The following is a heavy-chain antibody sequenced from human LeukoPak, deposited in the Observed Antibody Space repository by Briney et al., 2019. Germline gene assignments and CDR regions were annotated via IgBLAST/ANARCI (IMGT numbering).Heavy chain of an antibody. J-gene: IGHJ5*02. D-gene: IGHD3-22*01. Sequence: SETLSLTCAVSGGSISRYYWSWIRQPPGKGLEWFGDMYYNGRTTYNPSLESRVTISVDTSKNQFSLKLTPVTAADTAVYYCAIRYYDSSPFDPWGQGTLVNVSS. CDR1: GGSISRYY. CDR2: MYYNGRT. CDR3: AIRYYDSSPFDP. V-gene: IGHV4-59*01.